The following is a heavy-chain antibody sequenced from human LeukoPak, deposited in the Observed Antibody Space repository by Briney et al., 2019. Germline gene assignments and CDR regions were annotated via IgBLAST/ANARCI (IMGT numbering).Heavy chain of an antibody. CDR2: IYYSGST. V-gene: IGHV4-39*01. D-gene: IGHD3-16*01. Sequence: TSETLSLTCTVSGGSISSSSYYWGWIRQPPGKGLEWIGSIYYSGSTYYNPSLKSRVTISVDTSKNQFSLKLSSVTAADTAVYYCAGTYYDYVWGRIAFDIWGQGTMVTVSS. J-gene: IGHJ3*02. CDR3: AGTYYDYVWGRIAFDI. CDR1: GGSISSSSYY.